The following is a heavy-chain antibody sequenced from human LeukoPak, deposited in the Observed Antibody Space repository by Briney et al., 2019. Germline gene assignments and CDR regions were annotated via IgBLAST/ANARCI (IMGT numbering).Heavy chain of an antibody. CDR1: GFTFSSYD. D-gene: IGHD4/OR15-4a*01. V-gene: IGHV3-30*18. J-gene: IGHJ4*02. Sequence: GGSLRLSCAASGFTFSSYDMHWVRQAPGKGLEWVAVISYDGSNKYYADSVKGRFTISRDNSKNTLYLQMNSLRAEGTAVYYCAKLRSWGQGTLVTVSS. CDR3: AKLRS. CDR2: ISYDGSNK.